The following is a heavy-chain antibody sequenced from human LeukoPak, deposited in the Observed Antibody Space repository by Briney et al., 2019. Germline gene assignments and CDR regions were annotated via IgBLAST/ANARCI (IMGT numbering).Heavy chain of an antibody. Sequence: TGGSLRLSCAASGFTFSDYYMGWIRQAPGKGLEWVSVIYIGGTTYYADSVKGRFTISRDNSKNTLYLQMNSLRAEDTAVYYCARYYDSSGYYPGACDIWGQGTMVTVSS. CDR1: GFTFSDYY. CDR3: ARYYDSSGYYPGACDI. J-gene: IGHJ3*02. V-gene: IGHV3-53*01. D-gene: IGHD3-22*01. CDR2: IYIGGTT.